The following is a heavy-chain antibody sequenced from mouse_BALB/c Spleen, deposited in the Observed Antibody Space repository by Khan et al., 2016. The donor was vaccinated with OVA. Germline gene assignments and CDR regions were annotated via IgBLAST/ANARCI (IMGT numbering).Heavy chain of an antibody. CDR3: ARSPYGNFAY. J-gene: IGHJ3*01. CDR1: GFTFSTYA. D-gene: IGHD2-1*01. CDR2: ISSDGDYT. V-gene: IGHV5-9-3*01. Sequence: EVQVVESGGGLVKPGGSLKLSCAASGFTFSTYAMSWVRQTPEKRLEWVATISSDGDYTYFPDNVTGRFTISRDNAKNTLCLQMTSLRSEDTAMYYWARSPYGNFAYWGQGTLVTVSA.